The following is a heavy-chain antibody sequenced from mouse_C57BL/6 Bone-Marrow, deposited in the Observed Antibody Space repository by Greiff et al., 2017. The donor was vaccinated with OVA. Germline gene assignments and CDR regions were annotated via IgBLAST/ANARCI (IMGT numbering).Heavy chain of an antibody. Sequence: VQLQQPGAELVLPGASVKLSCMASGYTFTSYWMHWVKQRPGQGLEWIGEISPSYSYYNYNEKVKGKSTLTVDESTSTADMQLSSLTSEDTAVYYCARVGDSNYPDYWGQGTTLTVSS. CDR1: GYTFTSYW. J-gene: IGHJ2*01. CDR3: ARVGDSNYPDY. CDR2: ISPSYSYY. D-gene: IGHD2-5*01. V-gene: IGHV1-69*01.